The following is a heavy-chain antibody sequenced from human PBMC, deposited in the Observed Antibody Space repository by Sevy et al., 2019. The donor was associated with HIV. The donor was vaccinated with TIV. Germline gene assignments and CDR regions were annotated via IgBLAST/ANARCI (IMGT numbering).Heavy chain of an antibody. CDR1: GFTFNTYS. Sequence: GGSLRLSCAASGFTFNTYSLHWVRQAPGKGLECVAVISYDGNKKYYADSVKDRFIISRDNSKNTLYLQMNSLRPEDTAIYYSASPSVLSTMQYYFGYWGQGTLVTVSS. J-gene: IGHJ4*02. D-gene: IGHD2-8*02. V-gene: IGHV3-30-3*01. CDR3: ASPSVLSTMQYYFGY. CDR2: ISYDGNKK.